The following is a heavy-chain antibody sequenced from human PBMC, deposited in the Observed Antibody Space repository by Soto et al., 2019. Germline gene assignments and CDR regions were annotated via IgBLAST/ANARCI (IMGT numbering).Heavy chain of an antibody. CDR1: GFTFSNAW. CDR2: IKSKTDGGTT. CDR3: TTQGSGSYVSTDAFDI. J-gene: IGHJ3*02. V-gene: IGHV3-15*01. Sequence: EVQLVESGGGLVKPGGSLRLSCAASGFTFSNAWMSWVRQAPGKGLEWVGSIKSKTDGGTTDYAAPVKGRFTISRDDSKNTLYLQMNSLKTEDTAVYYCTTQGSGSYVSTDAFDIWGQGTMVTVSS. D-gene: IGHD3-10*01.